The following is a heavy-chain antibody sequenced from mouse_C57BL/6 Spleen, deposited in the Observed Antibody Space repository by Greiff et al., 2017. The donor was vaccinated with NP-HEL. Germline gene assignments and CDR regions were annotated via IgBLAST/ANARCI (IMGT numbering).Heavy chain of an antibody. CDR3: ARRGNYYGSSSYYFDY. CDR2: FHPYNDDT. J-gene: IGHJ2*01. D-gene: IGHD1-1*01. Sequence: VKLMESGAELVKPGASVKMSCKASGYTFTTYPIEWMKQNHGKSLEWIGNFHPYNDDTKYNEKFKGKATLTVEKSSSTVYLELSRLTSDDSAVYYCARRGNYYGSSSYYFDYWGQGTTLTVSS. CDR1: GYTFTTYP. V-gene: IGHV1-47*01.